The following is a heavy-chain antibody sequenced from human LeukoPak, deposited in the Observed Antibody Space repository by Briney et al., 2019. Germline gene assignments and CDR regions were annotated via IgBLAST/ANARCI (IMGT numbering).Heavy chain of an antibody. Sequence: ASVKVSCKASGYTFTGYYMHWVRQAPGQGLEWMGWINPNSGGTNYAQKFQGRVTMTRDTSISTAYMELSRLRSDDTAVYYCARLTTVTTADYYYGMDVWGQGTTVTVSS. J-gene: IGHJ6*02. V-gene: IGHV1-2*02. CDR2: INPNSGGT. CDR1: GYTFTGYY. D-gene: IGHD4-17*01. CDR3: ARLTTVTTADYYYGMDV.